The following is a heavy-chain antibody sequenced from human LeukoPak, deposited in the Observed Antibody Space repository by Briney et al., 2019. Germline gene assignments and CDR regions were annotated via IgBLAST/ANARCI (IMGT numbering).Heavy chain of an antibody. CDR1: GGSISSYH. CDR3: ARDGGSSRTTFDY. CDR2: IYYSGST. V-gene: IGHV4-59*01. D-gene: IGHD1-26*01. J-gene: IGHJ4*02. Sequence: SETLSLTCTVSGGSISSYHWSWTRQPPGKGLEWIGYIYYSGSTNYNPSLESRVTISVDTSKNQFSLKLSSVTAADTAVYYCARDGGSSRTTFDYWGQGTLVTVSS.